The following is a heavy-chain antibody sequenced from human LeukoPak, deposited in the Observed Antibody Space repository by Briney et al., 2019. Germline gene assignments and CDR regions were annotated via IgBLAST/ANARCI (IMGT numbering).Heavy chain of an antibody. V-gene: IGHV3-7*01. J-gene: IGHJ4*02. D-gene: IGHD6-6*01. CDR3: AREYSSSSGDY. CDR1: GFTFGDHA. CDR2: IKPDSSEI. Sequence: GGSLRLSCLGSGFTFGDHAMSWVRQAPGKGLEWVANIKPDSSEIYYADSVNGRFTSSRDNAKNALYRQMHSLRAEDTAGYYCAREYSSSSGDYWGQGTLVTVSS.